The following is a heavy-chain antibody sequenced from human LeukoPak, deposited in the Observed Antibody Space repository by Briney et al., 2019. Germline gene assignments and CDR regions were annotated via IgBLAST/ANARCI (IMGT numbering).Heavy chain of an antibody. Sequence: PSETLSLTCAVYGGSFSGYYWSWIRQPPGKGLEWIGEINHSGSTNYNPSLKSRVTISVDTSKNQFSLKLSSVTAADTAVYYCARGWRPVVVVPAAFLDYWGQGTLVTVSS. J-gene: IGHJ4*02. CDR1: GGSFSGYY. D-gene: IGHD2-2*01. V-gene: IGHV4-34*01. CDR2: INHSGST. CDR3: ARGWRPVVVVPAAFLDY.